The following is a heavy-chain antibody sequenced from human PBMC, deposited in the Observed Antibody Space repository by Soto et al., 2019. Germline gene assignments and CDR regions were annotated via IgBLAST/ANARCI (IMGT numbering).Heavy chain of an antibody. CDR3: ASRGSGSDYDY. D-gene: IGHD1-26*01. Sequence: EVLLLESGGGLVQPGGSLRLSCVASGFTISSYAMRWVRQAPGKGLEWVSAISGSGDSTYYADSVKGRFTTSRDNSKNTLYLQMTSLRAEDTAVYYCASRGSGSDYDYWGQGTLVTVSS. CDR1: GFTISSYA. V-gene: IGHV3-23*01. CDR2: ISGSGDST. J-gene: IGHJ4*02.